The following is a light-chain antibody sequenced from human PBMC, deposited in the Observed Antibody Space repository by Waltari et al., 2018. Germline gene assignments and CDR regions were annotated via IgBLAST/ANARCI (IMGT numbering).Light chain of an antibody. CDR2: AVN. CDR1: SSDVGLYNY. Sequence: QSALTPPPSASGSPGQSVTISCMGTSSDVGLYNYVSWSQQYPGKAPKLLIYAVNKRPSGVPDRFSGSKSGNPASLTVSGLQAEDEADYYCSSFADRKTVAFGGGTKLTVL. CDR3: SSFADRKTVA. V-gene: IGLV2-8*01. J-gene: IGLJ2*01.